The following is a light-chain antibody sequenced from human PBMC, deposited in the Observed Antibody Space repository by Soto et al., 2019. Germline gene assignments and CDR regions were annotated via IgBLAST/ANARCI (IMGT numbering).Light chain of an antibody. CDR3: QQSYRAPYT. CDR2: VAS. J-gene: IGKJ2*01. V-gene: IGKV1-39*01. Sequence: DIPVTQSPSSLSASIGDRVTITCRASQSISTFLNWYQQKPGKAPNLLIYVASNLQTGVPSRFSGSESGTDFSLTISSLQHEDVATYYCQQSYRAPYTFGQGTTLEIK. CDR1: QSISTF.